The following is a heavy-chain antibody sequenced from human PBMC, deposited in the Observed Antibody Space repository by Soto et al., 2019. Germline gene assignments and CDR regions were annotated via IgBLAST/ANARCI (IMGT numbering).Heavy chain of an antibody. CDR3: ARGPWAVAGYYYYYGMDV. J-gene: IGHJ6*02. D-gene: IGHD6-19*01. CDR1: GYTFTSYG. V-gene: IGHV1-18*01. Sequence: QVQLVQSGAEVKKPGASVKVSCKASGYTFTSYGISWVRQAPGQGLEWMGWISAYNGNTNYAQKLQGRVTMTTDTSTRTAYMELRSLRSDDTAVYYCARGPWAVAGYYYYYGMDVWGQGTTVTVSS. CDR2: ISAYNGNT.